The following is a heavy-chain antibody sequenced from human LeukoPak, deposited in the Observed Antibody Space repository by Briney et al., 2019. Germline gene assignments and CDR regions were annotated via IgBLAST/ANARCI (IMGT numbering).Heavy chain of an antibody. J-gene: IGHJ4*02. CDR2: IYPGDSDT. CDR1: GYSFTSYW. V-gene: IGHV5-51*01. CDR3: ARHGGSCYSMTCPVDY. Sequence: GESLKISCKGSGYSFTSYWIGWVRQMPGKGLEWMGIIYPGDSDTRYSPSFQGQVTISADKSISTAYLQWSSLKASDTAMYYCARHGGSCYSMTCPVDYWGQGTLVTVSS. D-gene: IGHD2-15*01.